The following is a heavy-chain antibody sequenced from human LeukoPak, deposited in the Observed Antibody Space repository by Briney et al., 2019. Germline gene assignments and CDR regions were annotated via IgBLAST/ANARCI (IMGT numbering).Heavy chain of an antibody. V-gene: IGHV4-34*01. D-gene: IGHD3-22*01. CDR1: GGSFSGYY. CDR2: INHSGST. Sequence: SETLSLTCAVYGGSFSGYYWSWIRQPPGKGLEWIGEINHSGSTNYNPSLKSRVTISVDTSKNQFSLKLSSVTAADTAVYYCARLGAHTYYYDSSGYWSYWYFDLWGRGTLVTVSS. CDR3: ARLGAHTYYYDSSGYWSYWYFDL. J-gene: IGHJ2*01.